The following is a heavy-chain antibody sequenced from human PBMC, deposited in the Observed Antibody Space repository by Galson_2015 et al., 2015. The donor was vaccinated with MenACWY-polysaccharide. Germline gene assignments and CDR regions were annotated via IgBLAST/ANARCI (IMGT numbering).Heavy chain of an antibody. D-gene: IGHD3-22*01. J-gene: IGHJ5*02. CDR3: ARGGKYYYDSSGYLNWFDP. CDR1: GYSFSSYG. CDR2: MNPNSGNT. V-gene: IGHV1-8*01. Sequence: SVKVSCKASGYSFSSYGINWVRRTTGQGLEWMGWMNPNSGNTGYAQKFQGRVTMTRNTSISIAYMELSSLRSEDTAVYYCARGGKYYYDSSGYLNWFDPWGQGTLVTVSS.